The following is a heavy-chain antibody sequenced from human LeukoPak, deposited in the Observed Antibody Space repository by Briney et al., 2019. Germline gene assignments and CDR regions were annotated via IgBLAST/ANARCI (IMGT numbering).Heavy chain of an antibody. D-gene: IGHD6-19*01. J-gene: IGHJ4*02. CDR1: GFTFINFA. Sequence: GGSLRLSYAASGFTFINFAMNWVRQAPGKGLEWVSTISGTSGTPYYADSVRGRFTISRDNSKNALYLQVNSLRTEDTAVYYCARVIGQWLVTGVDYWGQGTLVTVSP. CDR3: ARVIGQWLVTGVDY. V-gene: IGHV3-23*01. CDR2: ISGTSGTP.